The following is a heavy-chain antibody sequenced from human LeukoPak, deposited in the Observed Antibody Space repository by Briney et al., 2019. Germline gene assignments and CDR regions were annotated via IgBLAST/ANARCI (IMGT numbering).Heavy chain of an antibody. V-gene: IGHV3-11*01. Sequence: GGPLRLSCEASGFHLSDYYMTWLRQTPGRGLAGVSYITTSGSTIYYADSVKGRFTISRDNSKNSLFLHMNSLRAEDTAIYYCARDGANSNWNDPRNWFDRWGEGTLVIVSS. CDR3: ARDGANSNWNDPRNWFDR. D-gene: IGHD1-1*01. J-gene: IGHJ5*02. CDR2: ITTSGSTI. CDR1: GFHLSDYY.